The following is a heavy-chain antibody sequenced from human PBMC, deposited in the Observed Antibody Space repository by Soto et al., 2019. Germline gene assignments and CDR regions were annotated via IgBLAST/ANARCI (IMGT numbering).Heavy chain of an antibody. V-gene: IGHV1-2*02. CDR1: GYTFTANY. D-gene: IGHD1-7*01. CDR2: ISSNSGDT. CDR3: ARGTGTSWFDS. J-gene: IGHJ5*01. Sequence: ASVKVSCKASGYTFTANYMHWVRQAPGQGLEWMGWISSNSGDTRYAQNLQGRVTLTRDTSISTVYMDLSRLMSDDTAVYYCARGTGTSWFDSWGQGTLVTVSS.